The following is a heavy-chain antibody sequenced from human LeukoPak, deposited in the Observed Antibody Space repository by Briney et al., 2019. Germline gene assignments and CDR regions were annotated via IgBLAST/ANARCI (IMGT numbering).Heavy chain of an antibody. Sequence: PSETLSLTCAVYGGSFSGYYWSWIRQPPGKGLEGIGEINHSRSTTYYPSLKRRVTISVHTSNNHFSLKLSSVTAADTAVYYCARMGRWLQTIRDYWGQGTLVTVSS. CDR2: INHSRST. CDR1: GGSFSGYY. CDR3: ARMGRWLQTIRDY. V-gene: IGHV4-34*01. J-gene: IGHJ4*02. D-gene: IGHD5-24*01.